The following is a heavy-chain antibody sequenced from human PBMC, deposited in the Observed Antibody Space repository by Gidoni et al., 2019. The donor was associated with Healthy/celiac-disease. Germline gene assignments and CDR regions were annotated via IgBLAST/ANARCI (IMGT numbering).Heavy chain of an antibody. CDR2: IRSKAYGGTT. CDR3: TRYVVVVAATSNYYGMDV. V-gene: IGHV3-49*03. J-gene: IGHJ6*02. Sequence: EVQLVESGGGLVQPGRSLRLSCTASGFTFGDYAMSWFRQAPGKGLEWVGFIRSKAYGGTTEYAASVKGRFTISRDDSKSIAYLQMNSLKTEDTAVYYCTRYVVVVAATSNYYGMDVWGQGTTVTVSS. CDR1: GFTFGDYA. D-gene: IGHD2-15*01.